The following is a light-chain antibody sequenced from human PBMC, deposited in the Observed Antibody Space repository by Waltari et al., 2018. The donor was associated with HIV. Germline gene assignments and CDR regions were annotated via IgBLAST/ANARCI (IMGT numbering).Light chain of an antibody. Sequence: SALTQPASVSGSPGQSITIPCPGSSSDVGSYNLVSWYQQHPGKAPKLMIYEGINRPSGVSNRFSGSKSGNTASLTISGLQAEDEADYYCCSYAGSSNWVFGGGTKLTVL. CDR3: CSYAGSSNWV. CDR1: SSDVGSYNL. V-gene: IGLV2-23*01. J-gene: IGLJ3*02. CDR2: EGI.